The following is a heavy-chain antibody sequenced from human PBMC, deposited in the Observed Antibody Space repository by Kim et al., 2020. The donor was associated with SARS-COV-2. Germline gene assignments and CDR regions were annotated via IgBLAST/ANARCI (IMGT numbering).Heavy chain of an antibody. CDR1: GFTFDEYA. V-gene: IGHV3-43*02. Sequence: GGSLRLSCAASGFTFDEYAMHWVRQAPGKGLEWISLVSGDGLSTNYADSVKGRFTISRDNSKNSLSLQMNSLRTEDTALYYCAKNPSWQYYYYGMDVWGQGTTVTVSS. J-gene: IGHJ6*02. D-gene: IGHD6-13*01. CDR3: AKNPSWQYYYYGMDV. CDR2: VSGDGLST.